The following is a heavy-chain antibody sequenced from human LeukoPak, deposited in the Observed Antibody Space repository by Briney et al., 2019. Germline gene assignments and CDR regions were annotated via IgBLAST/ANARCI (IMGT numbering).Heavy chain of an antibody. V-gene: IGHV4-59*08. J-gene: IGHJ4*02. CDR3: ARRDCSGGSCYYFDY. Sequence: SETLSLTCTVSGGSISSYYWSWIRQPPGKGLEWIGYIYYSGSTNYNPSLKSRVTILVDTSKNQFSLKLSSVTAADTAVYYCARRDCSGGSCYYFDYWGQGTLVTVSS. CDR1: GGSISSYY. CDR2: IYYSGST. D-gene: IGHD2-15*01.